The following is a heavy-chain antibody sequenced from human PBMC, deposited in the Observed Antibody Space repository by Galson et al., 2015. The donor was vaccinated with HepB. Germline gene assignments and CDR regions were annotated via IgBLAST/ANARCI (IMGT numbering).Heavy chain of an antibody. J-gene: IGHJ4*02. CDR3: ARDLRSYYDSSGPDY. D-gene: IGHD3-22*01. V-gene: IGHV3-21*04. Sequence: SLRLSCAASTFIFSTYSMNWVRQAPGKGLEWVSGISGSGGDTYYADSVKGRFTVSRDNTKNSLYLQMNSLRAEDTAVYYCARDLRSYYDSSGPDYWGQGTLVTVSS. CDR1: TFIFSTYS. CDR2: ISGSGGDT.